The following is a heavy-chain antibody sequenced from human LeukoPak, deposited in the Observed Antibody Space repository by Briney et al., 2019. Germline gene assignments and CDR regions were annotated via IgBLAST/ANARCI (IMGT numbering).Heavy chain of an antibody. Sequence: PSETLSLTCTVSGVSISSASYYWSWIRQPAGKGLEWIGRIYTSGSTNYNPSLKTRVTMSVDTSKNQFSLKLSSVTAADTAVYYCARGPLTMTRGFDPWGQGTLVTVSS. D-gene: IGHD4-17*01. J-gene: IGHJ5*02. CDR2: IYTSGST. CDR3: ARGPLTMTRGFDP. CDR1: GVSISSASYY. V-gene: IGHV4-61*02.